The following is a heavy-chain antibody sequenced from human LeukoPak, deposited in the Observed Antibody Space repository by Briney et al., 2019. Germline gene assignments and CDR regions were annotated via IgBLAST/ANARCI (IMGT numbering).Heavy chain of an antibody. J-gene: IGHJ4*02. CDR1: GGSFSGYY. V-gene: IGHV4-59*01. CDR2: IYYSGST. Sequence: PSETLSLTCAVYGGSFSGYYWSWIRQPPGKGLEWIGYIYYSGSTDYNPSLKSRVTISVDTSKNQFSLKLSSVTAADTAVYYCARQYSYDRSAYPLRYFDYWGQGTLVTVSS. D-gene: IGHD3-22*01. CDR3: ARQYSYDRSAYPLRYFDY.